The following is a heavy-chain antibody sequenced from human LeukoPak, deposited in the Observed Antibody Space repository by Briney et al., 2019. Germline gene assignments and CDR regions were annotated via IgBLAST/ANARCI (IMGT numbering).Heavy chain of an antibody. CDR3: ASIAGEDGIFDY. CDR1: GGSISSHY. CDR2: IYYSGST. D-gene: IGHD1-1*01. V-gene: IGHV4-59*11. J-gene: IGHJ4*02. Sequence: SETLSLTCTVSGGSISSHYWSWIRQPPGKGLEWIGYIYYSGSTNYNPSLKSRVTISVDTSKNQFSLKLSSVTAADTAVYYCASIAGEDGIFDYWGQGTLVTVSS.